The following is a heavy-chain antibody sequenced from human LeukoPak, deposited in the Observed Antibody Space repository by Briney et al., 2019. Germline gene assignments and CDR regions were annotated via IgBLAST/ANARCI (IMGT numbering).Heavy chain of an antibody. CDR1: GFTFSSYA. CDR3: ARAMVRGVINPLSGFDP. CDR2: ISGSGGST. D-gene: IGHD3-10*01. Sequence: GGSLRLSCAASGFTFSSYAMSWVRQAPGKGLEWVSAISGSGGSTYYADSVKGRFTISRDNSKNTLYLQMNSLRSDDTAVYYCARAMVRGVINPLSGFDPWGQGTLVTVSS. J-gene: IGHJ5*02. V-gene: IGHV3-23*01.